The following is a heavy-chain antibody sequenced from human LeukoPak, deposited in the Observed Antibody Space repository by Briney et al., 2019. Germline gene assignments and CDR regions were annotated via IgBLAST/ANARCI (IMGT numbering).Heavy chain of an antibody. Sequence: SETLSLTCAVYGGSFSGYYWSWIRQPPGKGLEWIGEINQSGSTNYNPSLKSRVTISVDTSKDQFSLKLSSVTAADTAVYYCARYVGYPYYYGMDVWGQGTTVTVSS. D-gene: IGHD5-12*01. CDR2: INQSGST. CDR1: GGSFSGYY. J-gene: IGHJ6*02. CDR3: ARYVGYPYYYGMDV. V-gene: IGHV4-34*01.